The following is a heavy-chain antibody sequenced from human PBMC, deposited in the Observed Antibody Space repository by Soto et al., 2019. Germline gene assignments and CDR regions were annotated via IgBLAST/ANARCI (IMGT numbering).Heavy chain of an antibody. Sequence: SQTLSLTCAISGDSVSSNTAAWNWIRSSPSRGLEWLGRTYYRSNWRHDYAVSVKSRITVNPDTSKNHFSLQLNSVTPDDTSVYYCARGVAGSGFDLWGQGTLVTVSS. V-gene: IGHV6-1*01. CDR2: TYYRSNWRH. CDR1: GDSVSSNTAA. CDR3: ARGVAGSGFDL. J-gene: IGHJ4*02. D-gene: IGHD6-19*01.